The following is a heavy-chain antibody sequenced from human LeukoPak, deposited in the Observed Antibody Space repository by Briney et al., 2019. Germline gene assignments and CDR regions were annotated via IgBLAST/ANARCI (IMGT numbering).Heavy chain of an antibody. CDR3: AKAYSSGWSNNWFDP. J-gene: IGHJ5*02. CDR1: GFTFSSYG. V-gene: IGHV3-30*18. Sequence: GRSLRLSCAASGFTFSSYGMHWVRQAPGKGLEWVAVISYDGSNKYYADSVKGRFTISRDNSKNTLYLQMNSLRAEDTAVYYCAKAYSSGWSNNWFDPWGQGTLVTVSS. CDR2: ISYDGSNK. D-gene: IGHD6-13*01.